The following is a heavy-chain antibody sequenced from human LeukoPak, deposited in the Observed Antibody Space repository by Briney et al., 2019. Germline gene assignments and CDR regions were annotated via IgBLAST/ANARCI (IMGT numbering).Heavy chain of an antibody. CDR3: ARGGKYYYGSGLYMDV. J-gene: IGHJ6*02. Sequence: PGGSLRLSCAASGFTFSSYGMHWVRQAPGKGLEWVAVIWYDGSNKYYADSVKGRFTISRDNSKNTLYLQMNSLRAEDTAVYYCARGGKYYYGSGLYMDVWGQGTTVTVSS. D-gene: IGHD3-10*01. V-gene: IGHV3-33*01. CDR1: GFTFSSYG. CDR2: IWYDGSNK.